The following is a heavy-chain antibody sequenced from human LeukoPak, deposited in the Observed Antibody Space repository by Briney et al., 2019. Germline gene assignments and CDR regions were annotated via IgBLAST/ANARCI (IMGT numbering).Heavy chain of an antibody. J-gene: IGHJ3*02. D-gene: IGHD4-17*01. CDR3: ARVRNGDYVFAFDI. CDR2: IYYSGST. Sequence: SETLSLTCAVYGGSFSSYYWSWIRQPPGKGLEWIGYIYYSGSTNYNPSLKSRVTISVDTSKNQFSLKLSSVTAADTAVYYCARVRNGDYVFAFDIWGQGTMVTVSS. V-gene: IGHV4-59*01. CDR1: GGSFSSYY.